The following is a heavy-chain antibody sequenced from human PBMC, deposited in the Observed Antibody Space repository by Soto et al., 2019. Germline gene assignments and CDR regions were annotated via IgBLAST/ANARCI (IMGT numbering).Heavy chain of an antibody. CDR1: GGSFSGYY. V-gene: IGHV4-34*01. D-gene: IGHD6-25*01. Sequence: QVQLQQWGAGLLKPSETLSLTCAVYGGSFSGYYWSWIRQPPGKGLEWIGEINHSGSTNYNPSLKSRVTISVDTSKNQFSLKLSSVTAADTAVYYCARGLTQPKTADSSGFNTAHWFDPWGQGTLVTVSS. CDR2: INHSGST. J-gene: IGHJ5*02. CDR3: ARGLTQPKTADSSGFNTAHWFDP.